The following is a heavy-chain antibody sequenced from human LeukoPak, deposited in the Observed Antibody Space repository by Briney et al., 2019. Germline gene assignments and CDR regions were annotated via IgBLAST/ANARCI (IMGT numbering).Heavy chain of an antibody. J-gene: IGHJ4*02. V-gene: IGHV4-59*12. CDR1: GGSLSSYY. CDR3: ARLRDLYNIFDY. Sequence: PSETLSLTCTVSGGSLSSYYWSWIRQPPGKGLEWIGYFYYSGSTNYNPSLKSRVTISVDTSKNQFSLKLSSVTAADTAVYYCARLRDLYNIFDYWGQGTLVTVSS. CDR2: FYYSGST. D-gene: IGHD2-2*02.